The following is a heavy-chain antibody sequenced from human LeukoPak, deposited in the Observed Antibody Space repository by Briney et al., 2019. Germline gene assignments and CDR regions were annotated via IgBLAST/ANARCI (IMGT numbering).Heavy chain of an antibody. Sequence: GGSLRLSCAASGFTFNDYEMTWVRQAPGKGLEWISYISSSGSITSHADSVKGRFTISRDNAKNSLYLQMNSLRAEDTAVYYCAREAYNTNAFDMWGQGTMVTVSS. CDR1: GFTFNDYE. V-gene: IGHV3-48*03. CDR3: AREAYNTNAFDM. CDR2: ISSSGSIT. J-gene: IGHJ3*02. D-gene: IGHD5-24*01.